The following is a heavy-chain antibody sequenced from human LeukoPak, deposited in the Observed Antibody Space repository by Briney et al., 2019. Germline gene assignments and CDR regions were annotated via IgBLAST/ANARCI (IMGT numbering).Heavy chain of an antibody. CDR3: TRVEVAMIVEYADYYYGMDV. CDR1: GYTFTSYG. J-gene: IGHJ6*02. CDR2: ISAYNGNT. Sequence: ASVKVSCKASGYTFTSYGISWVRQAPGQGLEWMGWISAYNGNTNYAQKLQGRVTMTTDTSTSTAYMELRSLRSDDTAVYYCTRVEVAMIVEYADYYYGMDVWGQGTTVTVSS. D-gene: IGHD3-22*01. V-gene: IGHV1-18*01.